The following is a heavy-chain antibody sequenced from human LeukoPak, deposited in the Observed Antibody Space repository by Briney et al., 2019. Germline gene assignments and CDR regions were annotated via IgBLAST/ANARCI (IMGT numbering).Heavy chain of an antibody. Sequence: GSSVKVSCKVSGGTFSSYAISWVRQAPGQGLEWMGGIIPIFGTANYAQKFQGRVTITTDESTSTAYMELSSLRSEDTAVYYCARVNWNYHTSWASWGQGTLVTVSS. CDR3: ARVNWNYHTSWAS. CDR1: GGTFSSYA. J-gene: IGHJ4*02. CDR2: IIPIFGTA. D-gene: IGHD1-7*01. V-gene: IGHV1-69*05.